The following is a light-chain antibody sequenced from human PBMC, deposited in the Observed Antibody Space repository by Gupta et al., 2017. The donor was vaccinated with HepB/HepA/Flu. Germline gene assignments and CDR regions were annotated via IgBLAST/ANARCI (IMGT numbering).Light chain of an antibody. CDR3: QAWDSSTAMV. CDR2: QDS. J-gene: IGLJ2*01. CDR1: KLGDKY. Sequence: SYQLTLPPSVSVSPGKTASITCSGDKLGDKYACWYQQKPGQSPVLVIYQDSKRPSGIPERFSGSNSGNTATLTISGTQAMDEADYYCQAWDSSTAMVFGGGTKLTVL. V-gene: IGLV3-1*01.